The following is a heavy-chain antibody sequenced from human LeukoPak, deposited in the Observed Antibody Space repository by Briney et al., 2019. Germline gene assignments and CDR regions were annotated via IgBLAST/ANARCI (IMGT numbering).Heavy chain of an antibody. V-gene: IGHV3-30-3*01. D-gene: IGHD2-21*02. CDR1: GFTFSSYA. J-gene: IGHJ4*02. CDR3: ARDGPKYCGGDCYFDY. Sequence: GGSLRLSCAASGFTFSSYAMHWVRQAPGKGLEWVAVISYDGSNKCYADSVKGRFTISRDNSKNTLYLQMNSLRAEDTAVYYCARDGPKYCGGDCYFDYWGQGTLVTVSS. CDR2: ISYDGSNK.